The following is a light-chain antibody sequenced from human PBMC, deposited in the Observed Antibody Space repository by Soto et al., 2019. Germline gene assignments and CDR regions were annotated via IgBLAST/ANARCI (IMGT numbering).Light chain of an antibody. V-gene: IGKV3-15*01. Sequence: EIVMTQSPATLSVSPGERATLSCRASQSVSSNLAWYQQKPGQAPRLLIYGASTRATGIPARFSGSGSGTEFTLTISSLQSEDFAAYYCQQYNNSPRTFGQGTKLEIK. J-gene: IGKJ2*01. CDR3: QQYNNSPRT. CDR2: GAS. CDR1: QSVSSN.